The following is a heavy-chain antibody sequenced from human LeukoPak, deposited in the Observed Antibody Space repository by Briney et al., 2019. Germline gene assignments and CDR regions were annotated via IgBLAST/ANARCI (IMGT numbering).Heavy chain of an antibody. CDR3: ARSYDSSGYYFYFDY. J-gene: IGHJ4*02. D-gene: IGHD3-22*01. CDR1: GYSFTSYW. V-gene: IGHV5-51*01. CDR2: IYPGDSDT. Sequence: GESLKISCKGSGYSFTSYWIGWVRQMPGKGLEWMGIIYPGDSDTRYSPSFQGQVTISADKSISTAYLQWSSLKASDTAMYYCARSYDSSGYYFYFDYWGQGTLVNVSS.